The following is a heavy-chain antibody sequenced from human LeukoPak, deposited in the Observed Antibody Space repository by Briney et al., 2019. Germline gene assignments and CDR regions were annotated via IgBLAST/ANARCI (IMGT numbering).Heavy chain of an antibody. CDR3: AISASDAFDI. V-gene: IGHV3-66*01. Sequence: PGGTLRLSCAASGFTFNAYAMSWVRQAPGKGLEWVSVIYSGGSTYYADSVKGRFTISRDNSKNTLYLQMNSLRAEDTAVYYCAISASDAFDIWGQGTMVTVSS. CDR2: IYSGGST. J-gene: IGHJ3*02. CDR1: GFTFNAYA. D-gene: IGHD1-26*01.